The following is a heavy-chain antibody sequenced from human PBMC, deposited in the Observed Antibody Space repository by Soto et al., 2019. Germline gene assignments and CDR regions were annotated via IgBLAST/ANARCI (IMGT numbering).Heavy chain of an antibody. Sequence: SETLSLTCTVSGGSISSYYWSWIRQPPGKGLEWIGYIYYSGSTNYNPSLKSRVTISVDTSKNQFSLKLSSVTAADTAVYYCARLEGRGEVNMDVWGQGTTVTVSS. CDR1: GGSISSYY. CDR3: ARLEGRGEVNMDV. D-gene: IGHD6-25*01. V-gene: IGHV4-59*01. CDR2: IYYSGST. J-gene: IGHJ6*02.